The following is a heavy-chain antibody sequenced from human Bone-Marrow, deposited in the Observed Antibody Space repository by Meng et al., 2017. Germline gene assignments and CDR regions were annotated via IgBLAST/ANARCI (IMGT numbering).Heavy chain of an antibody. V-gene: IGHV3-74*01. J-gene: IGHJ4*02. CDR2: INTDGSTT. D-gene: IGHD6-13*01. CDR1: GFTFSGHW. Sequence: GESLKISCAASGFTFSGHWMHWVRQAPGKGLVWVSRINTDGSTTTYADSVKGRFTISRDNSKNTLYLQMNSLRAEDTAVYYCARDGGWRQQLAQAYFDYWGQGTLVTVSS. CDR3: ARDGGWRQQLAQAYFDY.